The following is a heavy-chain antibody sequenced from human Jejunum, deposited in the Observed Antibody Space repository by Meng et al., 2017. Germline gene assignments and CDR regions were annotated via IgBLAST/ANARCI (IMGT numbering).Heavy chain of an antibody. CDR3: ARDSETYPTYFDY. D-gene: IGHD5-24*01. V-gene: IGHV4-61*03. CDR2: ISDSGTT. CDR1: GGSVSSGFYY. Sequence: HGQLTRSGPGLVRPSETLSLTGTVSGGSVSSGFYYWSWIRQPPGKGLEWIGYISDSGTTNYNPSLKSRVTMSVDTSKNHFSLKLTSVTAADTAVYFCARDSETYPTYFDYWGQGTLVTVSS. J-gene: IGHJ4*02.